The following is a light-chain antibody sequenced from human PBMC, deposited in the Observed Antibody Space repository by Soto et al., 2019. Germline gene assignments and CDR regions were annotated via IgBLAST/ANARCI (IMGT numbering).Light chain of an antibody. CDR3: QDASSAAIT. V-gene: IGKV1-12*01. J-gene: IGKJ5*01. Sequence: LTLNQRNMAVYGDDRDTVTCRASQGISSWLAWYQQRPGKAPKLLIFAASSLQSGVPSRFTCCGPGTDFALTIRFRHSECAAPYFYQDASSAAITVGQGTRLEI. CDR2: AAS. CDR1: QGISSW.